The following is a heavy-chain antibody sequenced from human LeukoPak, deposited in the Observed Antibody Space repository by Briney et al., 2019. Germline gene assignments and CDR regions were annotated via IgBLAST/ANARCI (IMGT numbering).Heavy chain of an antibody. V-gene: IGHV4-61*05. J-gene: IGHJ4*02. D-gene: IGHD4-17*01. Sequence: PSETLSLTCTVSGGSISSSSYYWSWIRQPPGKGLEWIGYIYYSGSTNYNPSLKSRVTISVDTSKNQFSLKLSSVTAADTAVYYCARRGDYPDYWGQGTLVTVSS. CDR1: GGSISSSSYY. CDR2: IYYSGST. CDR3: ARRGDYPDY.